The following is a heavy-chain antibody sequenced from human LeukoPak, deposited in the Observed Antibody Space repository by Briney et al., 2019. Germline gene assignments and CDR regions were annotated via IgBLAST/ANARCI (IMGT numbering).Heavy chain of an antibody. V-gene: IGHV4-34*01. CDR2: INHSGST. CDR1: GGSFSGYY. CDR3: ARGRSESYSSSWYPSAEYFQH. D-gene: IGHD6-13*01. J-gene: IGHJ1*01. Sequence: SETLSLTCAVYGGSFSGYYWSWIRQPPGKGLEWIGVINHSGSTNYNPSLKSRVTISVGTSKNQFSLKLSSVTAADTAVYYCARGRSESYSSSWYPSAEYFQHWGQGTLVTVSS.